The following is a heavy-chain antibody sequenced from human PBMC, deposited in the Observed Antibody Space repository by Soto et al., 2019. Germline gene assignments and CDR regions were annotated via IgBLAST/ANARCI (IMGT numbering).Heavy chain of an antibody. J-gene: IGHJ4*02. Sequence: GGSLRLSCAASGFTFSSYAMSWVRQAPGKGLEWVSAISGSGGSTYYADSVKGRFTISRDNSKNTLYLQMNSLRAEDTAVYYCAKDRSPGSRSSRGGFDYWGQGTLVTVSS. V-gene: IGHV3-23*01. D-gene: IGHD2-2*01. CDR3: AKDRSPGSRSSRGGFDY. CDR2: ISGSGGST. CDR1: GFTFSSYA.